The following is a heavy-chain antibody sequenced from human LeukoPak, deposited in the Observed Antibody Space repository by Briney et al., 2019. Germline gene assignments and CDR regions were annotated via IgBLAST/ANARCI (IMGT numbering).Heavy chain of an antibody. D-gene: IGHD3-10*01. J-gene: IGHJ5*02. Sequence: ASVKVSCKASGYTFTNYIISWVRQAPGQGLEWMGWISAYNGNTNYAQKLQGRVTMTTDTSTATAYMELRSLRSDDTAMYYCARRYYGSGSYYNWFDPWGQGTLVTVSS. CDR2: ISAYNGNT. V-gene: IGHV1-18*01. CDR3: ARRYYGSGSYYNWFDP. CDR1: GYTFTNYI.